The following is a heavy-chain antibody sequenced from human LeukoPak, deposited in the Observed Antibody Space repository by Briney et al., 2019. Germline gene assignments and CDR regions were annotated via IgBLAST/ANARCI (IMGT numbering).Heavy chain of an antibody. Sequence: SETLSLTCTVSGGSISSSSYYWGWIRQPPGKGLEWIGSIYYSGSTYYNPSLKSRVTISVDTSKNQFSLKLSSVTAADTAVYYCARDRRQWLAPGGVDYWGQGTLVTVSS. V-gene: IGHV4-39*07. J-gene: IGHJ4*02. D-gene: IGHD6-19*01. CDR1: GGSISSSSYY. CDR3: ARDRRQWLAPGGVDY. CDR2: IYYSGST.